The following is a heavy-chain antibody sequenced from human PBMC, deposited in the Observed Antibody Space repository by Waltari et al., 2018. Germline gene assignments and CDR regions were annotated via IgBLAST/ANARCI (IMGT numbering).Heavy chain of an antibody. CDR2: IIPILGTA. D-gene: IGHD3-10*01. CDR3: AVYYGSGSFDY. V-gene: IGHV1-69*14. Sequence: QVQLVQSGAEVKKPGSSVKVPCKASEGTFSSYAISWVRQAPGQGLEWMGGIIPILGTANDAQKFQGKVTITADKATSTAYMELSSLRSEDTAVYYCAVYYGSGSFDYWGQGTLVTVSS. CDR1: EGTFSSYA. J-gene: IGHJ4*02.